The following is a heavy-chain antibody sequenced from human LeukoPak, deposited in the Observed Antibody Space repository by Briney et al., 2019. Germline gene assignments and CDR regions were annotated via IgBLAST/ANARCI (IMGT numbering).Heavy chain of an antibody. D-gene: IGHD6-13*01. CDR3: AKSPGYSSSWYGY. CDR1: GFTFSSYA. J-gene: IGHJ4*02. V-gene: IGHV3-23*01. Sequence: GGSLRLSCAASGFTFSSYAMSWVRQAPGKGLEWVSAISGSGGSTYYADSVKGRFTITRDNSKNTLYLQMNSLRAEDTAVYYCAKSPGYSSSWYGYWGQGTLVTVSS. CDR2: ISGSGGST.